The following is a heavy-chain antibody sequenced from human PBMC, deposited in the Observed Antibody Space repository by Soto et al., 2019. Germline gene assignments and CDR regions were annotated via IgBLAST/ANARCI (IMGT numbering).Heavy chain of an antibody. Sequence: QVQLVESGGGVVQPGRSLRLSCAASGFTFSSYGMHWVRQAPGKGLEWVAVISYDGSNKYYADSVKGRFTISRDNSKNTLYLQRNSLRAEETAVYYCAKDGYYCTNGVCQGGLDYWGQGTLVTVSS. D-gene: IGHD2-8*01. V-gene: IGHV3-30*18. CDR3: AKDGYYCTNGVCQGGLDY. CDR2: ISYDGSNK. CDR1: GFTFSSYG. J-gene: IGHJ4*02.